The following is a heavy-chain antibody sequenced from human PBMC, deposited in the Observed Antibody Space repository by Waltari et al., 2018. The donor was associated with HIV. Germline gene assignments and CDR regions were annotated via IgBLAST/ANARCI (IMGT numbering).Heavy chain of an antibody. V-gene: IGHV3-21*01. CDR1: GFTFSSYI. CDR2: FSSSSSKI. J-gene: IGHJ2*01. CDR3: ARWGAMGSGSYFLDL. D-gene: IGHD3-10*01. Sequence: EVQLVESGGGLVKPGGSLSLSCAASGFTFSSYIPRWVRQALGKGLEWVSSFSSSSSKIYYADSLKGRFTISRDNAKNSLYLQMNSLRAEDTAVYYCARWGAMGSGSYFLDLWGRGTLVTVSS.